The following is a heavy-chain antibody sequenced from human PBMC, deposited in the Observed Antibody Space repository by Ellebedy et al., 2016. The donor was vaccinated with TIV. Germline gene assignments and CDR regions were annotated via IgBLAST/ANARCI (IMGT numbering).Heavy chain of an antibody. CDR3: AKMSWWGGFDF. V-gene: IGHV3-23*01. D-gene: IGHD2-15*01. J-gene: IGHJ4*02. CDR2: VTGDGFHT. Sequence: GESLKISCSASGFTFSSYAMSWVRQAPGMRLEWVAGVTGDGFHTWYADSVKGRFTISRDNSKNTVYMEMNSLRANDTAIYYCAKMSWWGGFDFWGQGTLVTVSS. CDR1: GFTFSSYA.